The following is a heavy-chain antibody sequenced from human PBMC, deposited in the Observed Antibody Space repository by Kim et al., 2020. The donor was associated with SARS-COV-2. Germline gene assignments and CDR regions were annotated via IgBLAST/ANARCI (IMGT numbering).Heavy chain of an antibody. Sequence: VKGRFTISRDNSKTTLYLQMNSLRAEYTAVYYCAKTRGITMIVVVIPLDYWGQGTLVTVSS. CDR3: AKTRGITMIVVVIPLDY. D-gene: IGHD3-22*01. V-gene: IGHV3-23*01. J-gene: IGHJ4*02.